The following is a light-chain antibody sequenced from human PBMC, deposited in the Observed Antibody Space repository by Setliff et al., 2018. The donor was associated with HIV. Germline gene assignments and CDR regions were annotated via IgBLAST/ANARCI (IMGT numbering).Light chain of an antibody. CDR2: GAS. CDR1: QSVGSN. Sequence: DILMTQSPATLSVSPGERATLSCRASQSVGSNLAWYQQKPGQAPGLLIYGASTRATGIPARFSGSGSVTEFTLTISSLQSEDFAVYYCQQYNNWPPYTFGQGTKGDIK. J-gene: IGKJ2*01. V-gene: IGKV3-15*01. CDR3: QQYNNWPPYT.